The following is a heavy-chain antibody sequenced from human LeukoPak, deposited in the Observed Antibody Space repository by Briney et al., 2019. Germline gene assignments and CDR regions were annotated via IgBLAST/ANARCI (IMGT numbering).Heavy chain of an antibody. V-gene: IGHV4-39*01. Sequence: SETLSLTCTVSGGSISSSSYYWGWIRQPPGKGLEWIGSIYYSGSTYYNPSIKSRVTISVDTSKNQFSLKLSSVTAADTAVYYCATYDFWSGYFVYWGQGTLVTVSS. J-gene: IGHJ4*02. D-gene: IGHD3-3*01. CDR2: IYYSGST. CDR3: ATYDFWSGYFVY. CDR1: GGSISSSSYY.